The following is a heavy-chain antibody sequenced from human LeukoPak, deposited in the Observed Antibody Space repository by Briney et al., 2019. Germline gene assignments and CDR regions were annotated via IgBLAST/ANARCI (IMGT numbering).Heavy chain of an antibody. D-gene: IGHD3-22*01. Sequence: GGSLRLSCSASGLTFSSNYMSWVRQAPGQGLEWVSLLYSDGTTYYSDSVRGRFAISRDNSKNTLYLQMFGLRAEDTAMYYCANYDTTGFYFDQWGQGTLVTVSS. CDR1: GLTFSSNY. V-gene: IGHV3-53*01. CDR2: LYSDGTT. CDR3: ANYDTTGFYFDQ. J-gene: IGHJ4*02.